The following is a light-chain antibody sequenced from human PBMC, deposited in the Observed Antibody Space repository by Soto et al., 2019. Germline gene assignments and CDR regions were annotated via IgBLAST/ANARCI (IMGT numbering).Light chain of an antibody. Sequence: DSQLTQSPSFLSASVGDRVTITCGASQGISSYLAWYQQKPGKAPKLLISTASTLQSGVPSRFSGSGSGTDFTLTISSLQPEDFATYYCQQSYSTPRTFGQGTKVDIK. CDR2: TAS. CDR1: QGISSY. CDR3: QQSYSTPRT. J-gene: IGKJ2*01. V-gene: IGKV1-39*01.